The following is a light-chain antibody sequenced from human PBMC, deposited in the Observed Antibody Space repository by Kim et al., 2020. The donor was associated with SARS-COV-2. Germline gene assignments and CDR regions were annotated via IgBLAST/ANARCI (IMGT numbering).Light chain of an antibody. CDR1: SSDVGVYNS. V-gene: IGLV2-11*03. J-gene: IGLJ3*02. Sequence: GQSVTIACTGTSSDVGVYNSVSWYQQRPGNAPKLIIYDVSERPSGVPDRFSGSRSANTASLTISGLQAGDEASYHCCSYAGSYTWVFGGGTQLTVL. CDR3: CSYAGSYTWV. CDR2: DVS.